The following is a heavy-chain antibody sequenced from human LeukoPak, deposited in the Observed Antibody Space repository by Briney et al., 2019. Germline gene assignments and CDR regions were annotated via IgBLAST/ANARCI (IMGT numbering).Heavy chain of an antibody. V-gene: IGHV1-69*04. CDR2: IIPILGIA. J-gene: IGHJ4*02. D-gene: IGHD4-17*01. Sequence: SVKVSCKASGGTFSSYAISWVRQAPGQGLEWMGRIIPILGIANYAQKFQGRVTITADKSTSTAYMELSSLRSEDTAVYYCARDDSPTVPIGYWGQGTLVTVSS. CDR3: ARDDSPTVPIGY. CDR1: GGTFSSYA.